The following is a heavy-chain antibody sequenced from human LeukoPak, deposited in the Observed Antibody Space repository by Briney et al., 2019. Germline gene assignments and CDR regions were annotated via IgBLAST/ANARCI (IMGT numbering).Heavy chain of an antibody. J-gene: IGHJ4*02. V-gene: IGHV3-21*01. Sequence: GGSLRLSCAASGFTFSSYSMNWVRQAPGKGLEWVSSISSSSSYIHYADSVKGRFTISRDNAKNSLYLQMNSLRAEDTAVYYCAREVYSSGSYDYWGQGTLVTVSS. CDR1: GFTFSSYS. CDR2: ISSSSSYI. CDR3: AREVYSSGSYDY. D-gene: IGHD6-19*01.